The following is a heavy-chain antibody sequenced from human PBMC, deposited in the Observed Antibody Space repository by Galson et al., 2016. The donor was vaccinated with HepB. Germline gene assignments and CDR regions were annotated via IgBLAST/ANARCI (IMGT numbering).Heavy chain of an antibody. CDR2: ISYDGNNK. J-gene: IGHJ4*02. CDR1: GFTFGSYA. D-gene: IGHD1-26*01. Sequence: SLRLSCAASGFTFGSYAMHWVRQAPGKGLEWVAVISYDGNNKYFAGSGKGRFTISRENSYNTLDLQMKRLRPDDTAVYYCAKAVGGCSVSLPYYWGQGALVTVSS. CDR3: AKAVGGCSVSLPYY. V-gene: IGHV3-30-3*02.